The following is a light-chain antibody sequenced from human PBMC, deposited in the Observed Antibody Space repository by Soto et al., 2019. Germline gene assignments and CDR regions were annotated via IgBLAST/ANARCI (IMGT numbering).Light chain of an antibody. CDR1: QDISNS. CDR2: ATS. V-gene: IGKV1-27*01. CDR3: QIYNSAPLT. J-gene: IGKJ4*01. Sequence: DIQMTQSTSSLSASVGDRVTITCRASQDISNSLDWYQQKPGKVPKVLIYATSILQSGVPARFSGSGSGTDFTLTISSLQPEDVATYYCQIYNSAPLTFGGRTKVEI.